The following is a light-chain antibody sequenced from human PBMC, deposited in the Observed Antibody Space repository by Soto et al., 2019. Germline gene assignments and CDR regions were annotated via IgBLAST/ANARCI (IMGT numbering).Light chain of an antibody. J-gene: IGLJ2*01. V-gene: IGLV2-14*01. CDR3: SSYTSSVTLV. CDR1: SSDVGGYNF. CDR2: EVS. Sequence: QSALTQPASVSGSPGQSITISCTGTSSDVGGYNFVSWYQQHPGKAPKLMMYEVSNRPSGVSYRFSGSKSGNTASLTISGLRAEDEADYYCSSYTSSVTLVFGGGTTLTVL.